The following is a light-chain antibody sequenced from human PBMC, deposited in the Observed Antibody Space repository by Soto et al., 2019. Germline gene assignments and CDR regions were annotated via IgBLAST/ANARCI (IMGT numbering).Light chain of an antibody. J-gene: IGKJ1*01. CDR1: QSVSSSY. CDR2: GAS. CDR3: QRYGSAPWT. Sequence: EIVLTQSPGTLSLSPGERATLSCRASQSVSSSYLAWYQQKSGQPPRLLIYGASSRTTGIQDRFSGSGSGTDFTLTTRRLEPEDFAVYFCQRYGSAPWTFAQGTNVEIK. V-gene: IGKV3-20*01.